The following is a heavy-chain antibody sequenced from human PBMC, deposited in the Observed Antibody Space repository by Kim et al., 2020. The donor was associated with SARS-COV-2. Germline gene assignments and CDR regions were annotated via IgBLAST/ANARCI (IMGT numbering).Heavy chain of an antibody. D-gene: IGHD1-26*01. CDR3: ARDHDQSGATGY. CDR1: GFSFSSYA. Sequence: GGSLRLSCAASGFSFSSYAMYWVRQAPRKGLEWVALISYDQSNKYYADSVKGRFTISRDNGKNTLYLQMNSLRPEDTAVYYCARDHDQSGATGYWGQGAL. V-gene: IGHV3-30*04. CDR2: ISYDQSNK. J-gene: IGHJ4*02.